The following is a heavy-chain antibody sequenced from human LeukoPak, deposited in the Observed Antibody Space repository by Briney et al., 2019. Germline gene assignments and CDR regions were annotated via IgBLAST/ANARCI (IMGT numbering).Heavy chain of an antibody. Sequence: SETLSLTCTISGGSISSSSYHWGWIRQPPGKGLEWIGSIYYSGSTYYNPSLKGRVTISVDTSKNQFSLKLSSVTAADTAVYYCAREPIYSSSWYGSGWGQGTLVTVSS. D-gene: IGHD6-13*01. V-gene: IGHV4-39*02. J-gene: IGHJ4*02. CDR2: IYYSGST. CDR3: AREPIYSSSWYGSG. CDR1: GGSISSSSYH.